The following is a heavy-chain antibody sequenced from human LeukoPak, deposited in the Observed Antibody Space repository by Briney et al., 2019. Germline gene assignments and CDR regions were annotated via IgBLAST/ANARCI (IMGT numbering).Heavy chain of an antibody. CDR3: SSGWYSDAFDI. D-gene: IGHD6-19*01. V-gene: IGHV3-23*01. CDR1: GFTFSSYA. CDR2: ISGSGGST. Sequence: GGSLRLSCAASGFTFSSYAMSWVRQAPGKGLEWVSAISGSGGSTYYADSMKGRFTISRDNSKNTLYLQMNSLRAEDTAVYYCSSGWYSDAFDIWGQGTMVTVSS. J-gene: IGHJ3*02.